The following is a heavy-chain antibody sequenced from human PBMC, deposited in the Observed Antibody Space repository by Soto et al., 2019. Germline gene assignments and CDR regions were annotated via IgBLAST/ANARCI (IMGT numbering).Heavy chain of an antibody. Sequence: GGSLRLSCAASGFTFSSYGMHWVRQAPGKGLEWVAVIWYDGSNKYYADSVKGRFTISRDNSKNTLYLQMNSLRAEDTAVYYCARGGLGSYSLSYYYYYYYMDVWGKGTTVTVSS. V-gene: IGHV3-33*01. CDR2: IWYDGSNK. D-gene: IGHD3-10*01. CDR3: ARGGLGSYSLSYYYYYYYMDV. CDR1: GFTFSSYG. J-gene: IGHJ6*03.